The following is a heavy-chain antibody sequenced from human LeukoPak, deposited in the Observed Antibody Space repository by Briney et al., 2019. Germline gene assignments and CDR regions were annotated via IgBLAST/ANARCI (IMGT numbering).Heavy chain of an antibody. Sequence: GGSLRLSCAASGFIFRSYDMHWVRQAPGKGLEWVAFIQNDGRSKYYADSVKGRFTFSRDNSKNTLYLQMNSLSAEDTAVYYCAKGSSGWSFDYWGQGILVTVSS. D-gene: IGHD6-19*01. J-gene: IGHJ4*02. CDR1: GFIFRSYD. V-gene: IGHV3-30*02. CDR3: AKGSSGWSFDY. CDR2: IQNDGRSK.